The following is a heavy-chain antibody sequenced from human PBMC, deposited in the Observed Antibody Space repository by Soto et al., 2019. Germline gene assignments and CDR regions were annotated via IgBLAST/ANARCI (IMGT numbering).Heavy chain of an antibody. J-gene: IGHJ6*02. Sequence: ASVKISCRASGYTFTRSGISWVRQAPGQGLEWMGWISTYNGDTNYAQTFQGRVTMTTDTSTSTVHMEVRSLRSDDTAVYYCAREGVAPYYYYGMDVWGQGTPVTVSS. CDR2: ISTYNGDT. D-gene: IGHD5-12*01. V-gene: IGHV1-18*01. CDR3: AREGVAPYYYYGMDV. CDR1: GYTFTRSG.